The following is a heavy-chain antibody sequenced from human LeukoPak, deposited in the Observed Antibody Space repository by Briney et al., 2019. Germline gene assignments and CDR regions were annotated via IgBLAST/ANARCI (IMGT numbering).Heavy chain of an antibody. CDR2: ISYDGSNK. J-gene: IGHJ4*02. CDR1: GLTVSSNY. Sequence: GGSLRLSCAASGLTVSSNYMSWVRQAPGKGLEWVAVISYDGSNKYYADSVKGRFTISRDNSKNTLYLQMNSLRAEDTAVYYCARVAAARPLPAYYFDYWGQGTLVTVSS. CDR3: ARVAAARPLPAYYFDY. V-gene: IGHV3-30-3*01. D-gene: IGHD6-13*01.